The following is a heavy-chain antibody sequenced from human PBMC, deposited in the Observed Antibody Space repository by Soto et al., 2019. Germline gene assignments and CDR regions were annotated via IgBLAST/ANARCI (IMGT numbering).Heavy chain of an antibody. V-gene: IGHV1-69*14. Sequence: QVQLVQSGAEVKKPGSSVKVSCKASGGTFSSYAISWVRQAPGQGLEWMGGIIPIFGTANYAQKFQGRVTITAXXSXSXXYMELSSLRSEDTAVYYCAGAYSSSWPTEKDAFDIWGQGTMVTVSS. D-gene: IGHD6-13*01. CDR1: GGTFSSYA. CDR3: AGAYSSSWPTEKDAFDI. CDR2: IIPIFGTA. J-gene: IGHJ3*02.